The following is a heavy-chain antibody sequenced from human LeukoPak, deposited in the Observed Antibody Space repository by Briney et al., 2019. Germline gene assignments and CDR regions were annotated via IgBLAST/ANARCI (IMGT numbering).Heavy chain of an antibody. D-gene: IGHD7-27*01. CDR1: GDSVRSGPYY. J-gene: IGHJ4*02. CDR2: GEST. V-gene: IGHV4-61*01. CDR3: ARDNWGSLDF. Sequence: SETLSLTCTVSGDSVRSGPYYWSWIRQPPGKGLEWIGYGESTNYNPSLKSRVTISVDTSKSQFSLQLRYLTAADTAVYYCARDNWGSLDFWGRGILVTVSS.